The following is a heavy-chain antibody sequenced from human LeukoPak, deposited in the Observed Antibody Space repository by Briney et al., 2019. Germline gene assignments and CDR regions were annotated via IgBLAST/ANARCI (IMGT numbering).Heavy chain of an antibody. J-gene: IGHJ6*02. CDR2: ISSSGSTI. V-gene: IGHV3-48*03. CDR1: GFPFSSYE. Sequence: GGSLRLSCAASGFPFSSYEMNWVRQAPGKGLEWVSYISSSGSTIYYADSVKGRFTISRDNAKNSLYLQMNSLRAEDTAVYYCAREYSDVVPAARPLGMDVWGQGTTVTVSS. D-gene: IGHD2-2*01. CDR3: AREYSDVVPAARPLGMDV.